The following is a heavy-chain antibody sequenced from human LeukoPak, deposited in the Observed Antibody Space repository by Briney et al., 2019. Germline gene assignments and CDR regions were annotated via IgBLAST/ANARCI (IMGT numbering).Heavy chain of an antibody. Sequence: GASVKVSCKASGYTFTSYAMHWVRQAPGQRLEWMGWINAGNGNTKYSQKFQGRVTITTDESTSTAYMELSSLRSEDTAVYYCARAPKLITPRNVFDIWGQGTMVTVSS. D-gene: IGHD2-8*01. CDR2: INAGNGNT. J-gene: IGHJ3*02. V-gene: IGHV1-3*01. CDR3: ARAPKLITPRNVFDI. CDR1: GYTFTSYA.